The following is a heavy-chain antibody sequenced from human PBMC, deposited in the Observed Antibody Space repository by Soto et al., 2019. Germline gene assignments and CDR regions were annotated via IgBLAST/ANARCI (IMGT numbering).Heavy chain of an antibody. V-gene: IGHV3-53*01. CDR3: ARGPNSDC. Sequence: EERLVQSGGGLVQPGGSLRLSCAASGFSVGGNYMSWVRQAPGKGLELVSLIYSGGNPFYADSMKGRFTLSRDNSNNMLYLQMDSLRAEDTAVYYCARGPNSDCWGQGTLVFVSS. CDR2: IYSGGNP. CDR1: GFSVGGNY. J-gene: IGHJ4*02. D-gene: IGHD2-21*01.